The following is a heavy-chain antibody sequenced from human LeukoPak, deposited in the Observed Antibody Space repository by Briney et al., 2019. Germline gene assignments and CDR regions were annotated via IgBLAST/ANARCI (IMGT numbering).Heavy chain of an antibody. CDR1: GGTFSSYA. CDR2: INPNSGGT. CDR3: ARGQLSYFDY. J-gene: IGHJ4*02. Sequence: ASVKVSCKASGGTFSSYAISWVRQAPGQGLEWMGWINPNSGGTNYAQKFQGRVTMTRDTSISTAYMELSRLRSDDTAVYYCARGQLSYFDYWGQGTLVTVSS. D-gene: IGHD5-18*01. V-gene: IGHV1-2*02.